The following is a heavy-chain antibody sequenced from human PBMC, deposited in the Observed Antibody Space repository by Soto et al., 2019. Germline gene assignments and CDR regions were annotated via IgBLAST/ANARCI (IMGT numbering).Heavy chain of an antibody. J-gene: IGHJ6*02. V-gene: IGHV3-48*02. CDR1: GFTFSSYS. CDR2: IGPSHNDI. D-gene: IGHD3-22*01. Sequence: GGSLRLSCAASGFTFSSYSMNWVRQAPGKGPEWISYIGPSHNDIGYAASVKGRFTISRDNSKNTLYLQMNSLRDEDTAVYYCTRRPLTYYYDSSGPRSRGYYYYGMDVWGQGTTVTVSS. CDR3: TRRPLTYYYDSSGPRSRGYYYYGMDV.